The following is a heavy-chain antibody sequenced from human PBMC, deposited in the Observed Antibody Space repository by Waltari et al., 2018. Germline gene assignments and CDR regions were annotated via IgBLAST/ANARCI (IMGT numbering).Heavy chain of an antibody. CDR1: GSSLSNHY. V-gene: IGHV4-59*11. Sequence: QIQLQESGPGLVRPSETLSLTCTVSGSSLSNHYWTWVRQSPGKGLEWVGNIYLSGNTNVNPSLKSRVARSLDASKNQFSLTLRSVTVADTAVYYCATDVVDRETDLAHWGQGTLVTVSS. CDR2: IYLSGNT. J-gene: IGHJ1*01. D-gene: IGHD2-21*01. CDR3: ATDVVDRETDLAH.